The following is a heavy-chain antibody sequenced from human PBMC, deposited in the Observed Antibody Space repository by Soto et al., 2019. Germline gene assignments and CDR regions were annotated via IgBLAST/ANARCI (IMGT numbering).Heavy chain of an antibody. CDR3: AHSLRLGAVPAY. V-gene: IGHV2-5*02. Sequence: QITLKESGPTLVKPTQTLTLTCTFSGFSLSTSGVGVGWIRQPPGKALEWLALIYWDDDKRYSPSLKSRLTITKDNSKNQVVLTMNNMDPVDTATYYCAHSLRLGAVPAYWGQGTLVTVSS. CDR1: GFSLSTSGVG. D-gene: IGHD2-2*01. CDR2: IYWDDDK. J-gene: IGHJ4*02.